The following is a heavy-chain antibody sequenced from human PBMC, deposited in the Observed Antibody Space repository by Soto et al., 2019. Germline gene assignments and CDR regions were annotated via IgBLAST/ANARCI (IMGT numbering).Heavy chain of an antibody. CDR2: IYSGGST. CDR1: GFTVSSNY. CDR3: ARDWYYDFWSGPGYYYGMDV. V-gene: IGHV3-53*01. D-gene: IGHD3-3*01. J-gene: IGHJ6*02. Sequence: SLRLSCAASGFTVSSNYMSWVRQAPGKGLECVSVIYSGGSTYYADSVKGRFTISRDNSKNTLYLQMNSLRAEDTAVYYCARDWYYDFWSGPGYYYGMDVWGQGTTVNVSS.